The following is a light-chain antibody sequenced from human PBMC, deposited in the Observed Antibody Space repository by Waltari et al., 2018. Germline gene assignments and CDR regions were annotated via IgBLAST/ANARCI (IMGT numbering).Light chain of an antibody. J-gene: IGKJ3*01. V-gene: IGKV1-33*01. CDR2: DAS. CDR3: QRYDNLPIFA. Sequence: IHLTQSPSSLSASVGDRVTITCQASQDISNYLNWYQQKPGKAPKRLIHDASKLETGVPPRFSGSQSGTSFTLTISGLQPEDIGRYYCQRYDNLPIFAFGPGTKVEI. CDR1: QDISNY.